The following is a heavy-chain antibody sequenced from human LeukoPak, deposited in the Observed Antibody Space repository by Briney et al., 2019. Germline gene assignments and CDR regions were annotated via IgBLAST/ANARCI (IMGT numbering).Heavy chain of an antibody. Sequence: SETLSLTCTVSGGSISSYYWSWIRQPPGKGLEWIGYIYYSGSTNYNPSLKSRVTISVDTSKNQFSLKLSSVTAADTAVYYCARGYSSSSEAFDIWGQGTMVTVSS. CDR2: IYYSGST. J-gene: IGHJ3*02. CDR3: ARGYSSSSEAFDI. CDR1: GGSISSYY. V-gene: IGHV4-59*01. D-gene: IGHD6-6*01.